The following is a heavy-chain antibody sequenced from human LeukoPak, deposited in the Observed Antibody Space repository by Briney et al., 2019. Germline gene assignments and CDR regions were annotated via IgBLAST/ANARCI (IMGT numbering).Heavy chain of an antibody. CDR3: ATVVVVAATQDY. D-gene: IGHD2-15*01. J-gene: IGHJ4*02. CDR1: GYTFTSYG. Sequence: ASVKVSCKASGYTFTSYGISWLRQAPGQGLEWMGWISAYNGNTNYAQKLQGRVTMTTDTSTSTDYMQLRSLRSDHTALYYCATVVVVAATQDYWGEGTLVTVSS. CDR2: ISAYNGNT. V-gene: IGHV1-18*01.